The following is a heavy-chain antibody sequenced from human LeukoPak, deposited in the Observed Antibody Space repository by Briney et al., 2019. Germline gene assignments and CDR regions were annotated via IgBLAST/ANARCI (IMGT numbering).Heavy chain of an antibody. CDR1: GGTFSSYA. CDR3: ASLVGDYGYWFDP. J-gene: IGHJ5*02. D-gene: IGHD4-17*01. Sequence: ASVKVSCKASGGTFSSYAISWVRQAPGQGLEWMGGIFPIFGTANYAQKFQGRVTITTDESTSTAYMELSSLRSEDTAVYYCASLVGDYGYWFDPWGQGTLVTVSS. V-gene: IGHV1-69*05. CDR2: IFPIFGTA.